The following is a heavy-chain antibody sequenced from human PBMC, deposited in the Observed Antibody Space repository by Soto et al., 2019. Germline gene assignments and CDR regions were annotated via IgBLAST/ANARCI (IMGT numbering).Heavy chain of an antibody. CDR3: AKEITMVRGVIRVGYYYYGMDV. Sequence: GGSPRLSCAASGFTFSSYAMSWVRQAPGKGLEWVSAISGSGGSTYYADSVKGRFTISRDNSKNTLYLQMNSLRAEDTAVYYCAKEITMVRGVIRVGYYYYGMDVWGQGTTVTVSS. D-gene: IGHD3-10*01. CDR2: ISGSGGST. V-gene: IGHV3-23*01. J-gene: IGHJ6*02. CDR1: GFTFSSYA.